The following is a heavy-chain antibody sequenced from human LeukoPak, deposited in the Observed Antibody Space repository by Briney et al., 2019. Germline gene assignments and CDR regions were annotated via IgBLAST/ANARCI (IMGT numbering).Heavy chain of an antibody. CDR3: AREHPIVVVPAAIYFDY. CDR2: IYYSGST. D-gene: IGHD2-2*01. CDR1: GGSISSSSYY. Sequence: PSETLSLTCTVSGGSISSSSYYWGWIRQPPGKGLEWIGSIYYSGSTYYNPSLKSRVTISVDTSKNQFSLKLSSVTAADTAVYYCAREHPIVVVPAAIYFDYWGQGTLVTVSS. V-gene: IGHV4-39*07. J-gene: IGHJ4*02.